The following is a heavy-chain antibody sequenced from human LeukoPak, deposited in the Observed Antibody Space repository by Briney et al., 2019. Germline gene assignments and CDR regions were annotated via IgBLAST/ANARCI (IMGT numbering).Heavy chain of an antibody. CDR3: AKNEVWWLPDS. J-gene: IGHJ4*02. V-gene: IGHV3-30*02. CDR2: IRYDGSNE. D-gene: IGHD5-12*01. Sequence: GGSLRLSCAASGITVSNSYMNWVRQAPGKGLEWVAFIRYDGSNEYYADSVKGRFTISRDNCKNTLYLQRNSLRADDTALYYCAKNEVWWLPDSWGQGTLVTVSS. CDR1: GITVSNSY.